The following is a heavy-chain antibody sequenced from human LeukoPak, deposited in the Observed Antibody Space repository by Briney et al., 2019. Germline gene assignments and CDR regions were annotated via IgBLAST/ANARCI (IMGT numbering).Heavy chain of an antibody. D-gene: IGHD3-16*01. CDR3: ARPPYVWGSYPYYFDY. J-gene: IGHJ4*02. V-gene: IGHV4-59*01. CDR2: IYYSGST. Sequence: SETLSLTCTVSGGSISSYYWSWIRQPPGKGLEWIGYIYYSGSTNYNPSLKSRVTISVDTSKNQFSLKLSSVTAADTAVYYCARPPYVWGSYPYYFDYWGQGTLVTVSS. CDR1: GGSISSYY.